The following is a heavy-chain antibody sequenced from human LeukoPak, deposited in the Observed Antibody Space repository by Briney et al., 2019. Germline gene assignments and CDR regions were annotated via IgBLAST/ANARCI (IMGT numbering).Heavy chain of an antibody. J-gene: IGHJ4*02. CDR3: AKDRSKYSSSWLDY. D-gene: IGHD6-13*01. CDR2: ISWNSGSI. Sequence: GGSLRLSCAASGFTFGDYAMHWVRQAPGKGLEWVSGISWNSGSIGYADSVKGRFTISRDNAKNSLYLQMNSLRAEDMALYYCAKDRSKYSSSWLDYWGQGTLVTVSS. V-gene: IGHV3-9*03. CDR1: GFTFGDYA.